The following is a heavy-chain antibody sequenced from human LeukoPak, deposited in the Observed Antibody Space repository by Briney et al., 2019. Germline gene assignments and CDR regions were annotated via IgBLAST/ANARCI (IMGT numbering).Heavy chain of an antibody. CDR3: ARESAYCGGDCLDY. J-gene: IGHJ4*02. CDR2: ISWNGGST. V-gene: IGHV3-20*01. D-gene: IGHD2-21*02. Sequence: GGSLRLSCAASGFTFDDYGMSWVRQAPGKGLEWVSGISWNGGSTGYADSVKGRFTISRDNAKNSLYLQMNSLRAEDTALYHCARESAYCGGDCLDYWGQGTLVTVSS. CDR1: GFTFDDYG.